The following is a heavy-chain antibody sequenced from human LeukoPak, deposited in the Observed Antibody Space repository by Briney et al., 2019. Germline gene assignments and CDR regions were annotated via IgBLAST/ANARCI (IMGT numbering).Heavy chain of an antibody. CDR3: AGRIFDI. CDR2: IKEDGSEK. Sequence: GGSLRLSCTASEFTFSRYWMSWVRQAPGKGLEWVANIKEDGSEKYYVDSVKGRFTISRDNAKNSLYLQMNSLRAEDTAVYYCAGRIFDIWGQGQWSPSLQ. CDR1: EFTFSRYW. J-gene: IGHJ3*02. V-gene: IGHV3-7*01. D-gene: IGHD1-26*01.